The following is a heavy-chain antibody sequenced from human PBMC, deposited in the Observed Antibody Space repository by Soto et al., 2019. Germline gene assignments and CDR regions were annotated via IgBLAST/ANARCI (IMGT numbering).Heavy chain of an antibody. V-gene: IGHV4-30-2*01. CDR1: GGSISSGGYS. D-gene: IGHD1-26*01. CDR3: AREGGSGSHDGYYNG. CDR2: IFHGGST. J-gene: IGHJ2*01. Sequence: QLQLQESGSGLVKPSQTLSLTCAVSGGSISSGGYSWSWLRQPPGKGLEWIGYIFHGGSTYYNPSLRSRVTVSVDGSKHPFYLGLSSAADADTAVYYCAREGGSGSHDGYYNGWGRGTLVTVSS.